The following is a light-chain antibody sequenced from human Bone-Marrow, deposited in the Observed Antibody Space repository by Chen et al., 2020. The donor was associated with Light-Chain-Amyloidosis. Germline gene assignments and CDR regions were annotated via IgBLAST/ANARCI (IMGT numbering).Light chain of an antibody. CDR3: QSTDATGSYVV. CDR2: DDN. CDR1: ALSKQY. Sequence: SYELTQPPSVSVSPGQTARITCSGDALSKQYAYWYQQRPGQAPVMVIFDDNKRPSGIPERFSGSSSGKTLSLTISGVQAEDEADYYCQSTDATGSYVVFGGGNKLTVL. J-gene: IGLJ2*01. V-gene: IGLV3-25*03.